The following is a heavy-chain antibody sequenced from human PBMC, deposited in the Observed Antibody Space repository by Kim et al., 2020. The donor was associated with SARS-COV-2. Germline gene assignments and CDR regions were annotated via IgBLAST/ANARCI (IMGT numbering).Heavy chain of an antibody. CDR3: ARAVVAAAGGGYYYGMDV. Sequence: GGSLRLSCAASGFTVSSNYMSWVRQAPGKGLEWVSVIYSGGSTYYADSVKGRFTISRDNSKNTLYLQMNSLRAEDTAVYYCARAVVAAAGGGYYYGMDVWGQGTTVTVSS. V-gene: IGHV3-66*02. J-gene: IGHJ6*02. D-gene: IGHD6-13*01. CDR2: IYSGGST. CDR1: GFTVSSNY.